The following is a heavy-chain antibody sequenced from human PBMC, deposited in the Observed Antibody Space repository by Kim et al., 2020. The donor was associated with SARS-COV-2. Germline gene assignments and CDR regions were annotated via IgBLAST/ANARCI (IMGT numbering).Heavy chain of an antibody. V-gene: IGHV1-3*01. Sequence: YSQKFQGRVTITRDTSASTAYMELSSLRSEDTAVYYCARDTYYGSGSYQTWGQGTLVTVSS. J-gene: IGHJ5*02. CDR3: ARDTYYGSGSYQT. D-gene: IGHD3-10*01.